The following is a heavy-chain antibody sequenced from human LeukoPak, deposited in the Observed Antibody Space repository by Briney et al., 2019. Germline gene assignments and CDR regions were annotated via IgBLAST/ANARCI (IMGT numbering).Heavy chain of an antibody. CDR1: GFTFSSYA. CDR3: ARGDWG. V-gene: IGHV3-30*02. J-gene: IGHJ4*02. D-gene: IGHD3-16*01. CDR2: IPYDGSKK. Sequence: PGGSLRLSCAASGFTFSSYAMSWVRQAPGKGLEWVTFIPYDGSKKYYADSVKGRFTISRDNSKNTLYLQMNSLRAEDTAIYYCARGDWGWGQGTLVTVSS.